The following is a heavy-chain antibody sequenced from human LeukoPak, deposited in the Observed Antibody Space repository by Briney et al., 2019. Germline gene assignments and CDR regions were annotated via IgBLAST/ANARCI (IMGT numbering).Heavy chain of an antibody. CDR2: INHSGST. CDR1: GGSFSGYY. D-gene: IGHD6-19*01. Sequence: PSETLSLTCAVYGGSFSGYYWSWIRQPPGKGLEWIGEINHSGSTNYNPSLKSRVTMSVDTSRNQFSLKLGSVTAADTAVYYCARDSAVASQGGYYYYGMDVWGQGTTVTVSS. V-gene: IGHV4-34*01. CDR3: ARDSAVASQGGYYYYGMDV. J-gene: IGHJ6*02.